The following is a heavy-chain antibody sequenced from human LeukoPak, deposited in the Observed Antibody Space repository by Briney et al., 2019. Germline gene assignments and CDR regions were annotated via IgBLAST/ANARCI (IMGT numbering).Heavy chain of an antibody. V-gene: IGHV3-74*01. D-gene: IGHD4-23*01. J-gene: IGHJ3*02. CDR1: GFTFNNYA. CDR2: SNSDGSTT. CDR3: ARDLKGPVNDVFDI. Sequence: GAPRLSCAASGFTFNNYAMSWVRQAPGKGLEWVSHSNSDGSTTSYADSVKGRFTISRDNAKNTLYLQMNSLRAEDTAVYYCARDLKGPVNDVFDIWGQGTMVTVSS.